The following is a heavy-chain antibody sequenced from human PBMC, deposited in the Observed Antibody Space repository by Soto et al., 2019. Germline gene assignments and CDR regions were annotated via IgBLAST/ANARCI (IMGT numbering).Heavy chain of an antibody. CDR1: GFAFSAYA. CDR3: TKDVLYCGGGSCLVGPSYTFDH. Sequence: EVQLLESGGALVQPGGSLRLSCAASGFAFSAYAMNWVRHTPGKGLEWVSSVSGTRRTTYHADSVKGRFTMSRDNSKDTVYLQMNSLRADDTAVYYCTKDVLYCGGGSCLVGPSYTFDHWGQGTLVTVSS. CDR2: VSGTRRTT. J-gene: IGHJ4*02. D-gene: IGHD2-15*01. V-gene: IGHV3-23*01.